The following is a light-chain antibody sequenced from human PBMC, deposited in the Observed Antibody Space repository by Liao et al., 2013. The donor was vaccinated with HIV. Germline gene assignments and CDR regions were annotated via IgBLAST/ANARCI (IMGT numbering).Light chain of an antibody. CDR3: QSADSSGTCPV. Sequence: SYEVTQPPSVSVSPGQTASISCSGDKLGDKYVTWYRQRPGQSPVLVIYENDKRPSGLPERFSGSNSGNTATLTISGIQAMDEADYYCQSADSSGTCPVFGGGTKLTVL. CDR2: END. V-gene: IGLV3-1*01. J-gene: IGLJ3*02. CDR1: KLGDKY.